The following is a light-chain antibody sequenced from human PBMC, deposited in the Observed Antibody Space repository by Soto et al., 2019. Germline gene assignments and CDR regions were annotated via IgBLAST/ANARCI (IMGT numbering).Light chain of an antibody. Sequence: EIVLTQSPGTLSLSPGERATLSCRASQSVSSSYLAWYQQKPGQAPRLLIYGASNRATGIPDRFSGSGFGNDFTLTISRLEPEGFGVYYCQQYCSSPFFGPGTKVDIK. CDR2: GAS. CDR3: QQYCSSPF. J-gene: IGKJ3*01. V-gene: IGKV3-20*01. CDR1: QSVSSSY.